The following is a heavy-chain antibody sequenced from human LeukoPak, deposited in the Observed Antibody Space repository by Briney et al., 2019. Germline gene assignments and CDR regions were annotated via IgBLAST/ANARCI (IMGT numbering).Heavy chain of an antibody. CDR1: GGTFSSYA. J-gene: IGHJ6*03. D-gene: IGHD2-15*01. CDR3: ARDRAVVAARYYYYMDV. CDR2: IIPIFGTA. V-gene: IGHV1-69*13. Sequence: GASVKVSCKASGGTFSSYAISWVRQAPGQGLEWMGGIIPIFGTANYAQKFQGRVTITADESTSTAYMELSSLRSEDTAVYYCARDRAVVAARYYYYMDVWGKGTTVTISS.